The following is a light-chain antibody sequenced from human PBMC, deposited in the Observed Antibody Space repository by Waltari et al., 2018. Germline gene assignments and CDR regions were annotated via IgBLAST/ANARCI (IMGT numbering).Light chain of an antibody. CDR3: QQSYSALALT. CDR1: QSISKY. CDR2: AAS. Sequence: DIQMTQSPSSLSASVGDRVTITCLASQSISKYLSWYQQKPGKAPKFLIYAASSLQSGVPSRFSGSGSGTDFTLTISSLQPEDFATYYCQQSYSALALTFGGGTKVEVK. J-gene: IGKJ4*01. V-gene: IGKV1-39*01.